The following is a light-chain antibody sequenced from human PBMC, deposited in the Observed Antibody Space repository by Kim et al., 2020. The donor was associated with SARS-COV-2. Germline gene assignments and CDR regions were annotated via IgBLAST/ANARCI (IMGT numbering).Light chain of an antibody. CDR1: SSNIGAGYD. CDR3: QSYDSSLTTYVI. CDR2: RNT. J-gene: IGLJ2*01. Sequence: VTISCTGSSSNIGAGYDVHWYQQLPGAAPKLLIYRNTHRPSGVPDRFSGSKSGTSASLAITGLQTEDEADYYCQSYDSSLTTYVIFGGGTQLTVL. V-gene: IGLV1-40*01.